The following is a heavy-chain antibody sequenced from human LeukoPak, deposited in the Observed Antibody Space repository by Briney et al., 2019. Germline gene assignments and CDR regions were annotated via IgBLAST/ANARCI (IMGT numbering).Heavy chain of an antibody. V-gene: IGHV5-51*01. Sequence: KISCKGSGYSFTSYWIGWVRQMPGKGLEWMGIIYPGDSDTRYSPSFQGQVTISADKSISTAYLQWSSLKASDTAMYYCARVYYGSGSYLQSDYWGQGTLVTVSS. D-gene: IGHD3-10*01. CDR1: GYSFTSYW. J-gene: IGHJ4*02. CDR3: ARVYYGSGSYLQSDY. CDR2: IYPGDSDT.